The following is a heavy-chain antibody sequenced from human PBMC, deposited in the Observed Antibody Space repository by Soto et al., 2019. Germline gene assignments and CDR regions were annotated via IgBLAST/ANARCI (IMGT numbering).Heavy chain of an antibody. CDR3: ARGRSSWELYYYYGMDV. CDR1: GFTFSSYD. CDR2: IGTAGDT. D-gene: IGHD6-13*01. V-gene: IGHV3-13*01. J-gene: IGHJ6*02. Sequence: EVQLVESGGGLVQPGGSLRLSCAASGFTFSSYDMHWVRKATGKGLEWVSAIGTAGDTYYPGSVKGRFTISRENAKNSLYLQMNSLRAEDTAVYYCARGRSSWELYYYYGMDVWGQGTTVTVSS.